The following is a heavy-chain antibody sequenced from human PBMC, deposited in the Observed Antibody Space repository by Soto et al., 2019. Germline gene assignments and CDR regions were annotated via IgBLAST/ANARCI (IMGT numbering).Heavy chain of an antibody. CDR2: FYYSGST. V-gene: IGHV4-39*01. J-gene: IGHJ4*02. D-gene: IGHD3-16*01. CDR3: ARHPLYDYTWPT. CDR1: GGSISSGSYY. Sequence: TSETLSLTCAVSGGSISSGSYYWGWIRQPPGKGLEWIGSFYYSGSTYYNPSLKSRVTISVDTSKNQFSVRLSSVTAADTAVYYCARHPLYDYTWPTWGQGTLVTVSS.